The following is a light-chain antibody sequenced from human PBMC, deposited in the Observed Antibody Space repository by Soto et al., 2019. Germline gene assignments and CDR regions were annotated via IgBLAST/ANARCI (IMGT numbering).Light chain of an antibody. CDR2: GAS. CDR3: QQYNNWWT. Sequence: EIVMTQSPATLSVSPGERATLSCRASQSVSSNLAWYQQKPGQAPRLLIYGASTRATGIPARFSGSGSGTECTLTISGMQSEDFAVYYCQQYNNWWTFGQGTKVEIK. CDR1: QSVSSN. V-gene: IGKV3-15*01. J-gene: IGKJ1*01.